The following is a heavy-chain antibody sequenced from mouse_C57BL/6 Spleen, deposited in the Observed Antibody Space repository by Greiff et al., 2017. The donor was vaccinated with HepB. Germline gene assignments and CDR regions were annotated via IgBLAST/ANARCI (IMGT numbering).Heavy chain of an antibody. J-gene: IGHJ2*01. CDR2: FYPGSGSI. Sequence: VQLQQSGAELVKPGASVKLSCKASGYTFTEYTIHWVKQRSGQGLEWIGWFYPGSGSIKYNEKFKDKATLTADKSSSTVYMELSRLTSEDTAVFFGARHEGGPFAVVAPRFDYWGQGTTLTVSS. D-gene: IGHD1-1*01. V-gene: IGHV1-62-2*01. CDR1: GYTFTEYT. CDR3: ARHEGGPFAVVAPRFDY.